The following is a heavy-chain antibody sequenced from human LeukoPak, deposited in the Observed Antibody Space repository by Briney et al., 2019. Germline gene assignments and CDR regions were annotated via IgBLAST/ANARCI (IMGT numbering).Heavy chain of an antibody. CDR1: GFTFSSYE. V-gene: IGHV3-48*03. D-gene: IGHD4-17*01. CDR2: ISSSGSTI. CDR3: ARILPYGDYGDY. Sequence: PGGSLRLSCAASGFTFSSYEMNWVRQAPGKGLEWVSYISSSGSTIYYADSVKGRFTISRDNAKNSLYLQMNSLRAEDTAVYYCARILPYGDYGDYWGQGTLATVSS. J-gene: IGHJ4*02.